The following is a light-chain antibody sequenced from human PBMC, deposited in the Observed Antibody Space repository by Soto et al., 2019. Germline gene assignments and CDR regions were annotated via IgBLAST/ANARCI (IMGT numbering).Light chain of an antibody. CDR3: QHFDSYPIT. V-gene: IGKV1-13*02. CDR1: QGISSA. CDR2: DSS. J-gene: IGKJ5*01. Sequence: AIQLTQSPSSLSASVGDRVTITCRASQGISSALAWYQQKPGRAPKVLIFDSSSLEGGVPSRFSGSGSGTDFSLTIISLQPEDFATYYCQHFDSYPITFGQGTRLEIK.